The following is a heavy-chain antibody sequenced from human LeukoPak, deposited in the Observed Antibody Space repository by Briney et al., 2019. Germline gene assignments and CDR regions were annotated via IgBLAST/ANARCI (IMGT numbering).Heavy chain of an antibody. CDR2: ISYDGSNK. CDR3: AKGLLYYHDSSGYLRY. V-gene: IGHV3-30*18. D-gene: IGHD3-22*01. Sequence: GRSLRLSCAASGFTFSSYGMHWVRQAPGKGLEWVAVISYDGSNKYYADSVKGRFTISRDNSKNTLYLQMNSLRAEDTAVYYCAKGLLYYHDSSGYLRYWGQGTLVTVSS. CDR1: GFTFSSYG. J-gene: IGHJ4*02.